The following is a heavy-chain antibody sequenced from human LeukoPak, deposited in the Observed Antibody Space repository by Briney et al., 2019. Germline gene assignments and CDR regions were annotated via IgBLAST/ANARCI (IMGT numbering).Heavy chain of an antibody. J-gene: IGHJ4*02. CDR2: ISYDGSNK. Sequence: GGSLRLSCAASGFTYSSYAMNWVRQAPGKGLEWVAFISYDGSNKYYADSVKGRFTISRDNSKNTLYLQMNSLRTEDTAVYYCARDWRSTVVTFFDWGQGTLVTVSS. V-gene: IGHV3-30-3*01. CDR3: ARDWRSTVVTFFD. CDR1: GFTYSSYA. D-gene: IGHD4-23*01.